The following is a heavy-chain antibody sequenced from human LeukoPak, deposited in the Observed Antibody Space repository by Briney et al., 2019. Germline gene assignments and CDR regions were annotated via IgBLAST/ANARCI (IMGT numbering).Heavy chain of an antibody. V-gene: IGHV1-2*02. Sequence: GASVKVSCKASGYTFTGYYMHWVRQAPGQGLEWMGWINPNSGGTNYAQKLQGRVTMTTDTSTSTAYMELRSLRSDDTAVYYCARVKTGRFIAAAGTRSDYWGQGTLVTVSS. CDR2: INPNSGGT. CDR1: GYTFTGYY. J-gene: IGHJ4*02. D-gene: IGHD6-13*01. CDR3: ARVKTGRFIAAAGTRSDY.